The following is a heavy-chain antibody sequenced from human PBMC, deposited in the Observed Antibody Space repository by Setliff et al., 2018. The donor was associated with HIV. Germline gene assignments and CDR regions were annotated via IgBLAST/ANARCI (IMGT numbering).Heavy chain of an antibody. CDR2: TYFRGGT. Sequence: SETLSLTCAVSGGSISGSYYWAWIRQPPGKGLEWIGSTYFRGGTYNNPSLENRFSISIGTSENQISLKLYSVTAADTAVYFCATTECRGADCPQMYDYWGQGILVTVSS. CDR1: GGSISGSYY. V-gene: IGHV4-39*01. D-gene: IGHD2-21*02. J-gene: IGHJ4*02. CDR3: ATTECRGADCPQMYDY.